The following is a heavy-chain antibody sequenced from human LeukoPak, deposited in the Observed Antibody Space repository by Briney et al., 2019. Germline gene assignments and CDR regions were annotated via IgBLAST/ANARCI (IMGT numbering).Heavy chain of an antibody. J-gene: IGHJ5*02. CDR3: ATSSNPNWFDP. D-gene: IGHD2-15*01. CDR1: GGSISSGGYY. V-gene: IGHV4-31*03. CDR2: IYYSGGT. Sequence: PSQTLTLTCTVAGGSISSGGYYWSWIRQHPGKGLEWIGSIYYSGGTYYNPSLESRITISVDTSKNHFSLKLRSVAAADTAVYYSATSSNPNWFDPWGQGTLVTVSS.